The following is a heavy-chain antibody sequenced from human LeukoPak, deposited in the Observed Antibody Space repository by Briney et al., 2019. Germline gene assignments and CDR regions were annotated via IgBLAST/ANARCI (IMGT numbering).Heavy chain of an antibody. D-gene: IGHD5-18*01. J-gene: IGHJ5*02. CDR2: IYYSGST. CDR3: ARGPSPASTDTAMVLNWFDP. Sequence: PSETLSLTCTVSGGSISSGGYYWSWIRQHPGKGLEWIGYIYYSGSTYYNPSLKSRVTISVNTSKNQFSLKLSSVTAADTAVYYCARGPSPASTDTAMVLNWFDPWGQGTLVTVSS. CDR1: GGSISSGGYY. V-gene: IGHV4-31*03.